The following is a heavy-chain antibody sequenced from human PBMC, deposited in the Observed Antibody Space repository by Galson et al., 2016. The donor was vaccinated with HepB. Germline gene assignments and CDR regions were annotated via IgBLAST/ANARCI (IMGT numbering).Heavy chain of an antibody. CDR3: ARIPLGISAFDI. CDR1: GFSLSTSGMC. J-gene: IGHJ3*02. CDR2: IDWDDDK. Sequence: PALVKPTQTLTLTCTFSGFSLSTSGMCVSWIRQPPGKALEWLARIDWDDDKYYSTSLKTRLTISKDTSKNQVVLTLTNMDPVDTATYYCARIPLGISAFDIWGQGTVVTVSS. D-gene: IGHD7-27*01. V-gene: IGHV2-70*11.